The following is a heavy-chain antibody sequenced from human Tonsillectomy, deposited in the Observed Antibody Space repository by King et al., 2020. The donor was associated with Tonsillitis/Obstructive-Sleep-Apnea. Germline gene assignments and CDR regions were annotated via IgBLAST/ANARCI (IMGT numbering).Heavy chain of an antibody. J-gene: IGHJ4*02. CDR2: ISGDGGST. CDR3: TKDITYYGSGSYYNY. V-gene: IGHV3-43*02. D-gene: IGHD3-10*01. Sequence: VQLVESGGGVVQPGGSLRLSCASSGFTFDDYPMHWVRQAPGKGLEWVSLISGDGGSTYYADSVKGRFTISRDNSKNSLYLQMNSLRTEDTALYYCTKDITYYGSGSYYNYWGQGTLVTVSS. CDR1: GFTFDDYP.